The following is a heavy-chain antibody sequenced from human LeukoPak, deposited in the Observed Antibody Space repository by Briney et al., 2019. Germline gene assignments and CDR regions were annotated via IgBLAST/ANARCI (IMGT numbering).Heavy chain of an antibody. V-gene: IGHV3-23*01. CDR2: ISGSGGST. CDR1: GFTFSSYA. D-gene: IGHD7-27*01. Sequence: PGGSLRLSCAASGFTFSSYAMSWVRQAPGKGLEWVSAISGSGGSTYYADSVKGRFTISRDNSKNTLYLQMNSLRAEDTAVYYCAREGGGAYYITGEFDYWGQGTLVTVSS. CDR3: AREGGGAYYITGEFDY. J-gene: IGHJ4*02.